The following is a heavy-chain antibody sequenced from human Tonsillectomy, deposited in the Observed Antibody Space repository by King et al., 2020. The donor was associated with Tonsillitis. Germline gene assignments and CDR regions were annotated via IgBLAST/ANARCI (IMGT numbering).Heavy chain of an antibody. Sequence: VQLVESGGGLVQPGGSLRLSCAASGFTFSRYWMHWVRHAPGKGLVWVSRIDYDGSSTDYADSVKGRFTISRDNAKNTLYLQMNSLRAEDTAVYFCVRDDATVVPLFDYWGQG. CDR1: GFTFSRYW. CDR3: VRDDATVVPLFDY. J-gene: IGHJ4*02. V-gene: IGHV3-74*01. D-gene: IGHD3-22*01. CDR2: IDYDGSST.